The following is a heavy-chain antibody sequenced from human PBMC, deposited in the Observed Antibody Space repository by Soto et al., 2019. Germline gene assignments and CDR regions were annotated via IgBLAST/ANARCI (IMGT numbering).Heavy chain of an antibody. V-gene: IGHV3-9*01. D-gene: IGHD3-10*01. CDR3: AKGRGPMDY. CDR2: ISWNSGSI. Sequence: EVQLVESGGGLVQPGRSLRLSCAASGFTFDDYAMHWVRQAPGKGLEWVSGISWNSGSIGYADSVKGRFTISRDNAKNSLYLQMNSMRAEDKALYYCAKGRGPMDYWGQGTLVTVSS. J-gene: IGHJ4*02. CDR1: GFTFDDYA.